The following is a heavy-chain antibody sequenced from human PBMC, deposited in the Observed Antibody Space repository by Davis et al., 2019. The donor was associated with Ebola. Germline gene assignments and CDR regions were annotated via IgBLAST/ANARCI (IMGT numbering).Heavy chain of an antibody. D-gene: IGHD1-26*01. CDR2: IYYSGRT. CDR3: ARHLFLLEWQLLDP. V-gene: IGHV4-39*01. J-gene: IGHJ5*02. Sequence: MPSETLSLTCAVYGGSFSSYYWGWIRQPPGKGLEWIGSIYYSGRTYYNPSLKSRVTISVDTSKNQFSLKLSSVTAADTAVYYCARHLFLLEWQLLDPWGQGTLVTVSS. CDR1: GGSFSSYY.